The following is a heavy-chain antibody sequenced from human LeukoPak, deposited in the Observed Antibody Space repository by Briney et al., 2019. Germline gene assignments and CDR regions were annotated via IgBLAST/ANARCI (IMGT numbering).Heavy chain of an antibody. Sequence: GGSLRLSCAGSGFNFSSYSMSWVRQAPWKGLEFVSSISSSSSFIYYADSVKGRFTISRDNAKKSLSLQMNSLRADDTAVYYCARGYSSSWYLDWGQGTLVTVSS. D-gene: IGHD6-13*01. CDR1: GFNFSSYS. J-gene: IGHJ4*02. CDR3: ARGYSSSWYLD. CDR2: ISSSSSFI. V-gene: IGHV3-21*01.